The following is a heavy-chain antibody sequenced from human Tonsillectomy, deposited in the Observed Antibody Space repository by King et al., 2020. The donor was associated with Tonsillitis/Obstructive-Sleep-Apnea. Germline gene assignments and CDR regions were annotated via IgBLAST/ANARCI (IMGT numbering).Heavy chain of an antibody. V-gene: IGHV4-39*01. D-gene: IGHD2-2*01. CDR1: GGSISSSSYY. Sequence: QLQESGPGLVKPSETLSLTCTVSGGSISSSSYYWGWIRQPPGKGLEWIGSIYYSGSTYYNPSLKSRVTISVDTSKNQFSLKLSSVTAADTAVYYCARHYYCSSTSCVNWFDPWGQGTLVTVSS. CDR2: IYYSGST. J-gene: IGHJ5*02. CDR3: ARHYYCSSTSCVNWFDP.